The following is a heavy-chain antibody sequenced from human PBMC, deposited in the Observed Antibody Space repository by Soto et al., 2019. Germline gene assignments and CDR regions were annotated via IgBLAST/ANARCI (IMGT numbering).Heavy chain of an antibody. J-gene: IGHJ6*02. CDR1: GGSISSGGYY. D-gene: IGHD2-2*01. V-gene: IGHV4-31*03. CDR3: ARDRRDEVPYYYYYGMDV. CDR2: IYYSGST. Sequence: SETLSLTCTVSGGSISSGGYYWSWVRQHPGKGLEWIGYIYYSGSTYYNPSLKSRVTISVDTSKNQFSLKLSSVTAADTAVYYCARDRRDEVPYYYYYGMDVWGQGTTVTVSS.